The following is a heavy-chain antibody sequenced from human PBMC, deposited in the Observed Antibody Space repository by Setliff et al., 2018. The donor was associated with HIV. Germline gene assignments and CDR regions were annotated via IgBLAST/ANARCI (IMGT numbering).Heavy chain of an antibody. CDR2: IKQDGSEK. CDR1: GFTFSSYW. D-gene: IGHD5-12*01. V-gene: IGHV3-7*01. CDR3: AGDRGMATIGILDFDY. J-gene: IGHJ4*02. Sequence: GGSLRLSCAVSGFTFSSYWMSWVRQAPGKGLEWVANIKQDGSEKYYVDSVKGRFTISRDNAKNSLYVQMNSLRAEDTAVYYCAGDRGMATIGILDFDYWGQGTLVTVSS.